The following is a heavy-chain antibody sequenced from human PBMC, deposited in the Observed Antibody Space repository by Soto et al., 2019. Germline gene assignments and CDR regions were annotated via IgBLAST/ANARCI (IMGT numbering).Heavy chain of an antibody. J-gene: IGHJ5*02. CDR1: GYTFTSCA. CDR3: ARAGGGGYNRNWFDP. CDR2: INAGNGNT. D-gene: IGHD5-12*01. Sequence: ASGKVSCNDSGYTFTSCAMHLVRQAPGQRLEWMGWINAGNGNTKYSQKFQGRVTITRDTSASTAYMELSSLRSEDTAVYYCARAGGGGYNRNWFDPWGQGTLVTVSS. V-gene: IGHV1-3*01.